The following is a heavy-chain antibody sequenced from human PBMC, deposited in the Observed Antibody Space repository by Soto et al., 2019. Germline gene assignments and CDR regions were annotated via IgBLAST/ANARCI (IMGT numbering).Heavy chain of an antibody. J-gene: IGHJ5*02. Sequence: GESLKISCKGSGYSFTSYWIGWVRQMPGKGLEWMGIIYPGDSDTRYSPSFQGQVTISADRSITTAYLQWSSLKASDSAMYYCARHGEPLGYCSSTSCNCFDPWGQGTLVTVSS. V-gene: IGHV5-51*01. CDR3: ARHGEPLGYCSSTSCNCFDP. D-gene: IGHD2-2*01. CDR2: IYPGDSDT. CDR1: GYSFTSYW.